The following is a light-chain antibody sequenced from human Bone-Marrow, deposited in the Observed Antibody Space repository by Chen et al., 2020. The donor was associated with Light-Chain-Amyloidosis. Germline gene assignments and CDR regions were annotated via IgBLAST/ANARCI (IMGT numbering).Light chain of an antibody. J-gene: IGLJ1*01. Sequence: QSALTQPASVSGSPGQSITIPCTGTSSDVGGDNHVSWYQQHPDKAPKLIIYEVTNRPSWVPDRFSGSTSDNPASLTISGLQTEDEADYFCSSYTITVTLVFGGGTRVTVL. V-gene: IGLV2-14*01. CDR3: SSYTITVTLV. CDR2: EVT. CDR1: SSDVGGDNH.